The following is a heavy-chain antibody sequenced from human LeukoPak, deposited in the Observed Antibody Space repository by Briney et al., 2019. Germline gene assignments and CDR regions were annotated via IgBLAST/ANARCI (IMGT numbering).Heavy chain of an antibody. CDR1: GGSISSYY. CDR2: IFYSGST. V-gene: IGHV4-59*12. J-gene: IGHJ4*02. D-gene: IGHD3-9*01. CDR3: ASWEYYDILTGYYRGDY. Sequence: SETLSLTCTVSGGSISSYYWSWIRQPPGKGPEWIGYIFYSGSTYYNPSLKSRVTISVDTSKNQFSLKLSSVTAADTAVYYCASWEYYDILTGYYRGDYWGQGTLVTVSS.